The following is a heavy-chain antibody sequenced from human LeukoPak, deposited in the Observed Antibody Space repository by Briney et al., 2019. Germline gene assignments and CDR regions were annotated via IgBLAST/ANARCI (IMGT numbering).Heavy chain of an antibody. D-gene: IGHD3-3*01. CDR2: IKTTGST. Sequence: TSETLSLTCTVSGGSISSYYWSWIRQPVGKGLEWIGQIKTTGSTHYNSSLESRVTMSLDTSKKEFSLNLTSVTAADTAVYYCASGSGYIHYWGQGTLVTVSS. CDR1: GGSISSYY. V-gene: IGHV4-4*07. J-gene: IGHJ4*02. CDR3: ASGSGYIHY.